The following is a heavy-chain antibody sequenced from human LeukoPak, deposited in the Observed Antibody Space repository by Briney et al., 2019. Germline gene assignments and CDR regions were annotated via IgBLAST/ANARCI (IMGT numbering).Heavy chain of an antibody. CDR2: INHSGST. D-gene: IGHD3-10*01. Sequence: KPSEPLSLTCGVYGGSFSGYYWTWIRQPPGKGLEWIGEINHSGSTNYNPSLKSRVTISIDTSKNQFSLKLNSVTAADTAVYYCARRFHGMDVWGQGTTVTVSS. CDR1: GGSFSGYY. CDR3: ARRFHGMDV. V-gene: IGHV4-34*01. J-gene: IGHJ6*02.